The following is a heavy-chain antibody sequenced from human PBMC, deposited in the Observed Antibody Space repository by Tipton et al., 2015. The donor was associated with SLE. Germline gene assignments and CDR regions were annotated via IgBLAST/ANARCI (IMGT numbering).Heavy chain of an antibody. CDR1: GGSISSGSYY. V-gene: IGHV4-61*09. J-gene: IGHJ3*02. Sequence: TLSLTCTVSGGSISSGSYYWSWIRQPAGKGLEWIGEINHSGSTNYNPSLKSRVTISVDTSKNQFSLKLSSVTAADTAVYYCARDRDYGDYQDAFDIWGQGTMVTVSS. D-gene: IGHD4-17*01. CDR3: ARDRDYGDYQDAFDI. CDR2: INHSGST.